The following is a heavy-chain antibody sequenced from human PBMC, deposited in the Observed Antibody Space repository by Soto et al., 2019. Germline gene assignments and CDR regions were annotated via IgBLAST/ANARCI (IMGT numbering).Heavy chain of an antibody. J-gene: IGHJ4*02. Sequence: QVQLVQSGAEVKKPGASVKVSCKASGYTFTTYYIHWVRQAPGQGLEWMGIINPSGGSTTYAQKIHARVILTRDTATSTVYMELSSPRSEDTAVYYSARDYGGAYFDFWGQGTLATVSS. CDR2: INPSGGST. V-gene: IGHV1-46*03. CDR1: GYTFTTYY. CDR3: ARDYGGAYFDF. D-gene: IGHD1-26*01.